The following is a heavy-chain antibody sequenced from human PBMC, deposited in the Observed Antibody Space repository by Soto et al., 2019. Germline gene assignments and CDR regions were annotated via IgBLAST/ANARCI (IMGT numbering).Heavy chain of an antibody. Sequence: PGGSLRLSCAASGFTFSSYSMNWVRQAPGKGLEWVSSISSSSSYIYYADSVKGRFTISRDNAKNSLYLQMNSLRAEDTAVYYCAREYDWSDYEVADYGMDVWGQGTTVTVSS. V-gene: IGHV3-21*01. D-gene: IGHD5-12*01. CDR2: ISSSSSYI. J-gene: IGHJ6*02. CDR3: AREYDWSDYEVADYGMDV. CDR1: GFTFSSYS.